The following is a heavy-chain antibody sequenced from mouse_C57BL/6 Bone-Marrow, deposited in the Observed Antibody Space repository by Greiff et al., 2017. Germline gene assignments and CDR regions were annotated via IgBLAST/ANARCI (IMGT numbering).Heavy chain of an antibody. CDR1: GYTFTDYE. J-gene: IGHJ3*01. Sequence: QVQLQQSGAELVRPGASVTLSCKASGYTFTDYEMHWVKQTPVHGLEWIGAIDPETGGTAYNQKFKGKAILTADKSSSTAYMELRSLTSEDSAVYYCTRRRKLALPYWGQGTLVTVSA. CDR3: TRRRKLALPY. V-gene: IGHV1-15*01. CDR2: IDPETGGT.